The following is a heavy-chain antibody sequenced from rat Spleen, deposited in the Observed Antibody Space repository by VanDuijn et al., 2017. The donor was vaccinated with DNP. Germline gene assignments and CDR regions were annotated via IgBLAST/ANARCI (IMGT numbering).Heavy chain of an antibody. CDR1: GYSITSNY. J-gene: IGHJ2*01. CDR2: INYSGST. Sequence: EVQLQESGPGLVKPSQSLSLTCSVTGYSITSNYWGWVRKFPGNKMEWIGHINYSGSTTYTPSLKSRISITRDTSKNQFFLQLNSVTTEDTATYYCARSIFNYGSYPFDYWGQGVMVTVSS. V-gene: IGHV3-1*01. D-gene: IGHD1-3*01. CDR3: ARSIFNYGSYPFDY.